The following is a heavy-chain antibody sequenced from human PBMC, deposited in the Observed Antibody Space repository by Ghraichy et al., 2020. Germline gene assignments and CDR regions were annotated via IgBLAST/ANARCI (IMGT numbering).Heavy chain of an antibody. CDR2: IYYSGST. CDR1: GGSISSYY. D-gene: IGHD4-17*01. V-gene: IGHV4-59*01. Sequence: SETLSLTCTVSGGSISSYYWSWIRQPPGKGLEWIGYIYYSGSTNYNPSLKSRVTISVDTSKNQFSLKLSSVTAADTAVYYCARDYLSYGDYVNYYYYGMDVWGQGTTVTVSS. CDR3: ARDYLSYGDYVNYYYYGMDV. J-gene: IGHJ6*02.